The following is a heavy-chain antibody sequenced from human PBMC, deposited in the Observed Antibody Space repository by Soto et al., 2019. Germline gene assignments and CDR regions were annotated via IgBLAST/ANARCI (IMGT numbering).Heavy chain of an antibody. Sequence: SETLSLTCTVSGGSISSSSFCWGWVRQPPGKGLEWIGSINYSGKTYYSPSLKSRLTISVDTSRNQFSLRLTSVTAADTAVYYCARDLWVEPELYYYGMDVWGQGTTVTVSS. CDR1: GGSISSSSFC. CDR2: INYSGKT. V-gene: IGHV4-39*07. J-gene: IGHJ6*02. D-gene: IGHD1-1*01. CDR3: ARDLWVEPELYYYGMDV.